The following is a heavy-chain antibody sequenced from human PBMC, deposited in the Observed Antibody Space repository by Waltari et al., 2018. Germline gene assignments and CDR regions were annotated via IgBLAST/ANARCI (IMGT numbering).Heavy chain of an antibody. CDR2: IIPIFGTA. J-gene: IGHJ5*02. CDR1: GGTFSSYA. D-gene: IGHD6-6*01. CDR3: ARESGWGIAARPRYNWFDP. V-gene: IGHV1-69*12. Sequence: QVQLVQSGAEVKKPGSSVKVSCKASGGTFSSYAISWVRQAPGQGREWMGGIIPIFGTANYAQKFQGRVTITADESTSTAYMELSSLRSEDTAVYYCARESGWGIAARPRYNWFDPWGQGTLVTVSS.